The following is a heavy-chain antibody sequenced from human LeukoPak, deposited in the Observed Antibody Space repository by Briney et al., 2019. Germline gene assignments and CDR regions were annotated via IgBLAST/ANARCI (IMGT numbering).Heavy chain of an antibody. Sequence: TGGSLRLSCAASGFTFRSCWMTWVRQAPGKGLEWVANIQQEGSEKNYVDSVKGRFTISRGNAKNLLYLQMNSLRAEDTAMYYCVRDGSGWDYWGQGILVTVSS. D-gene: IGHD3-10*01. J-gene: IGHJ4*02. V-gene: IGHV3-7*05. CDR1: GFTFRSCW. CDR2: IQQEGSEK. CDR3: VRDGSGWDY.